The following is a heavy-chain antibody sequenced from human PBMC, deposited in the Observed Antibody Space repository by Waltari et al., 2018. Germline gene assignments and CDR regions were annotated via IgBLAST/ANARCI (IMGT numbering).Heavy chain of an antibody. CDR3: AREAAAGGMDV. V-gene: IGHV4-59*11. D-gene: IGHD6-13*01. J-gene: IGHJ6*02. Sequence: QVQLQESGPGLVKPSETLSLTCTVSGGSISSHYWSWIRQPPGKGLEWIGYHYYSGSTTYNPALQRRVTISVDTSKNQFSLKLSSVTAADTAVYYCAREAAAGGMDVWGQGTTVTVSS. CDR2: HYYSGST. CDR1: GGSISSHY.